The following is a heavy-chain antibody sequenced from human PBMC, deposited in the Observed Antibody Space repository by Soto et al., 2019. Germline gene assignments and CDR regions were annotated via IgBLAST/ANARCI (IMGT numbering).Heavy chain of an antibody. CDR2: ISSSSSYT. D-gene: IGHD2-15*01. CDR1: GFTFSDYY. CDR3: ARDYCSGGSCYYYYYMDV. J-gene: IGHJ6*03. Sequence: GGSLRLSCAASGFTFSDYYMSWIRQAPGKGLEWVSYISSSSSYTNYADSVKGRFTISRDNAKNSLYLQMNSLRAEDTAVYYCARDYCSGGSCYYYYYMDVWGKGTTVTV. V-gene: IGHV3-11*06.